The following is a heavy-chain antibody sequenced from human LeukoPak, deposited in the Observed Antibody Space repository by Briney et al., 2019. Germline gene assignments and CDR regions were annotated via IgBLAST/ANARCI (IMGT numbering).Heavy chain of an antibody. CDR2: ISHSGST. Sequence: SETLSLTCTVSGYSISSGYYWGWIRQPPGKGLEWIGSISHSGSTYYNPSLKSRVTISVDTSKNQFSLKLSSVTAADTAVYYCARGRVSSSTWHSTYYYYFYMDVWGKGTTVTVSS. D-gene: IGHD4-11*01. V-gene: IGHV4-38-2*02. J-gene: IGHJ6*03. CDR3: ARGRVSSSTWHSTYYYYFYMDV. CDR1: GYSISSGYY.